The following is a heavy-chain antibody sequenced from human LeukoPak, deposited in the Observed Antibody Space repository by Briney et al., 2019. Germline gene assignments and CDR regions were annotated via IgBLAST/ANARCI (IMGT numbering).Heavy chain of an antibody. CDR2: INPNSGDP. Sequence: ASVKVSCKASGYTFTGYFLHWVRQAPGQGLEWMGWINPNSGDPNYAQKLQGRVPMTRDTSINPAYMEPDRLGSDDPAGYYLARGRDYYGSGGDAFDIWGEGTRVTVSS. CDR1: GYTFTGYF. V-gene: IGHV1-2*02. D-gene: IGHD3-10*01. CDR3: ARGRDYYGSGGDAFDI. J-gene: IGHJ3*02.